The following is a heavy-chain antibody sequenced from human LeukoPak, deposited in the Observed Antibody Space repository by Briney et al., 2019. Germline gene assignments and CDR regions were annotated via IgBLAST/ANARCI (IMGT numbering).Heavy chain of an antibody. D-gene: IGHD4-11*01. J-gene: IGHJ6*02. CDR3: ARDYSYSNYYYYYGMDV. CDR2: IYSGGST. CDR1: GFTVSSNY. Sequence: GGSLSLSCAASGFTVSSNYMSWVRQAPGKGLEWVSVIYSGGSTYYADSVKGRFTISRDNSKNTLYLQMNSLRAEDTAVYYCARDYSYSNYYYYYGMDVWGQGTTVTVSS. V-gene: IGHV3-53*01.